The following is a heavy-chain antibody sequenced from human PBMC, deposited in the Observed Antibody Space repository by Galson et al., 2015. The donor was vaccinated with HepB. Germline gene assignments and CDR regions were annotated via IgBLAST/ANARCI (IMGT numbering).Heavy chain of an antibody. CDR3: ARVGAEYYDFWSGYSWHYYYYYMDV. CDR2: MNPNSGNT. CDR1: GYTFTSYD. D-gene: IGHD3-3*01. Sequence: SVKVSCKASGYTFTSYDINWVRQATGQGLEWMGWMNPNSGNTGYAQKFQGRVTMTRNTSISTAYMELSSLKSEDTAVYYCARVGAEYYDFWSGYSWHYYYYYMDVWGKGTTVTVSS. J-gene: IGHJ6*03. V-gene: IGHV1-8*01.